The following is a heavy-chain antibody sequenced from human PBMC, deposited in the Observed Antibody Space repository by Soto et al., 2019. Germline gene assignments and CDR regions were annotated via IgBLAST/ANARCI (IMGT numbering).Heavy chain of an antibody. CDR1: AGSMRTYS. J-gene: IGHJ4*02. D-gene: IGHD6-13*01. CDR3: ARYRREAVAGYTLDN. CDR2: VYNSGST. Sequence: SETLSLTCDVSAGSMRTYSWTWIRQPPGKGLEWIGYVYNSGSTNYNPSLKSRVTISEDTSKSQFSLKVNSMTAADTAVYYCARYRREAVAGYTLDNWGQGILVTVSS. V-gene: IGHV4-59*01.